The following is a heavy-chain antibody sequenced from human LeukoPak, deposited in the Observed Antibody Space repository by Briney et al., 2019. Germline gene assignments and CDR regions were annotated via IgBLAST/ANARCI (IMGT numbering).Heavy chain of an antibody. D-gene: IGHD3-22*01. CDR2: INSDGRST. CDR3: ARVSFYDSSGYYYDY. J-gene: IGHJ4*02. V-gene: IGHV3-74*01. Sequence: GGSLRLSCAASGFTFSNYWMHWVRQAPGKGLVWVSRINSDGRSTSYADSVKGRFTISRDNAKNTLYLQMNSLRAEDTAVYYCARVSFYDSSGYYYDYWGQGTLVTVSS. CDR1: GFTFSNYW.